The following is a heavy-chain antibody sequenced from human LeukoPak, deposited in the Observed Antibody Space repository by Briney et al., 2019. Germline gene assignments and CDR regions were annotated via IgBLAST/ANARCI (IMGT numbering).Heavy chain of an antibody. D-gene: IGHD3-10*01. V-gene: IGHV4-39*01. J-gene: IGHJ6*03. CDR1: GGSISSGGYY. CDR3: ARLGRFGELLPYYYYMDV. Sequence: SETLSLTCSVSGGSISSGGYYWGWIRQPPGKGLEWIGRVYSSGSTDSNPSLRSRLTMSVDTSKNQLSLKLTSVTAADTAVYYCARLGRFGELLPYYYYMDVWGKGTTVTVSS. CDR2: VYSSGST.